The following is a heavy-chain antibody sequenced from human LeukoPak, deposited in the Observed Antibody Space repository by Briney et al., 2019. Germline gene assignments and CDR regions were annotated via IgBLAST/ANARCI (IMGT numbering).Heavy chain of an antibody. Sequence: PGGSLRLSCAASGFTFSSYWMSWVRQAPGKGLEWVANIKQDGSEKYYVDSVKGRFTISRDNAKNSLYLQMNSLRAEDTAVYYCARDPGGYSYGYGFDYYYYYMDVWGKGTTVTVSS. CDR3: ARDPGGYSYGYGFDYYYYYMDV. CDR2: IKQDGSEK. CDR1: GFTFSSYW. V-gene: IGHV3-7*01. J-gene: IGHJ6*03. D-gene: IGHD5-18*01.